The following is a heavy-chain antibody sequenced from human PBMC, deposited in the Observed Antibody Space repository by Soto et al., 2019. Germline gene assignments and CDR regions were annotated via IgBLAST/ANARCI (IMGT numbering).Heavy chain of an antibody. V-gene: IGHV3-23*01. CDR1: GFTFSSYA. D-gene: IGHD5-12*01. Sequence: PGGSLRLSCAASGFTFSSYAMSWVRQAPGKGLEWVSAISGSGGSTYYADSVKGRFTISRDNSKNTLYLQMNSLRAEDTAVYYCAKDRRWLQSSGDYFDYWGQGTLVTVSS. J-gene: IGHJ4*02. CDR3: AKDRRWLQSSGDYFDY. CDR2: ISGSGGST.